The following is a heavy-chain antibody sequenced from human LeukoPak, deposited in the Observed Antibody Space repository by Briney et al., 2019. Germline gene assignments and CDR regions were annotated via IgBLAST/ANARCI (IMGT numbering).Heavy chain of an antibody. D-gene: IGHD3-3*01. CDR1: GFTFSDYY. V-gene: IGHV3-11*01. CDR3: ARYYDFRSGYSYFDY. CDR2: ISSSGSTI. Sequence: GGSLRLSCAASGFTFSDYYMSWIRQAPGKGLEWVSYISSSGSTIYYADSVKGRFTISRDNGKNSLYLQMNSLRAEDTAVYYCARYYDFRSGYSYFDYWGQGTLVTVSA. J-gene: IGHJ4*02.